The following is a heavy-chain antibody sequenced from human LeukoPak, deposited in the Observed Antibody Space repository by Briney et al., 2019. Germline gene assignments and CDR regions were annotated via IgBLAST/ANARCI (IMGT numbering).Heavy chain of an antibody. Sequence: SGPTLVSPTQTLPLTCTFTGFSVTTDGVGVGWIRQAPGKALEWLAIIFWDGDRRYNSSLRSRLTITSDSSKNQVVLIMTSMDPVDTATYFCAHSLRRPSCSGGNCYYFDYWGQGTLVTVSS. V-gene: IGHV2-5*02. CDR1: GFSVTTDGVG. J-gene: IGHJ4*02. CDR2: IFWDGDR. D-gene: IGHD2-15*01. CDR3: AHSLRRPSCSGGNCYYFDY.